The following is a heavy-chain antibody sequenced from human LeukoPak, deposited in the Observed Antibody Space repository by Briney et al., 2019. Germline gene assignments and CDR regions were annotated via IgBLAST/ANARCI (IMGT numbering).Heavy chain of an antibody. CDR1: GSSFSGFY. J-gene: IGHJ4*02. V-gene: IGHV4-4*07. CDR2: IYTSGNT. D-gene: IGHD5-18*01. Sequence: PSETLSLTCSVSGSSFSGFYWTWIRQAPGKGLEWIGNIYTSGNTNYNPSLQSRVTMSVDTSNYQFPLKLSSVTAADTAVYYCARGYNYGYCDYWGQGTLVTVSS. CDR3: ARGYNYGYCDY.